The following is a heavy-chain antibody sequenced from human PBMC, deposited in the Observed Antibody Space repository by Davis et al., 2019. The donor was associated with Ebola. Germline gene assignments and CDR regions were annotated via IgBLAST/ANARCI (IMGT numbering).Heavy chain of an antibody. V-gene: IGHV3-74*01. CDR2: IKTDGSST. Sequence: GESLKISCAASGFTFSSYWMHWVRQAPGKGLVWVSRIKTDGSSTNYADSVKGRFTISRDNAKNTLHLQMNSLRAEDTAVYYCARVAYSDSWRWFDPWGQGTLVTVSS. CDR3: ARVAYSDSWRWFDP. CDR1: GFTFSSYW. J-gene: IGHJ5*02. D-gene: IGHD4-11*01.